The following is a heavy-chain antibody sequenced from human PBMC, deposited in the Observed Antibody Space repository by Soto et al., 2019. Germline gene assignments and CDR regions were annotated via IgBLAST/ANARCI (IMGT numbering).Heavy chain of an antibody. CDR3: AKDRVLRYFDWVTHFDY. J-gene: IGHJ4*02. CDR2: ISWNSGSI. D-gene: IGHD3-9*01. CDR1: GFTFVYYG. Sequence: GGSLRLSFAASGFTFVYYGHYWFRQAPGEGLGWVLGISWNSGSIGYADSVKGRFTISRDNAKNSLYLQMNSLRAEDTALYYCAKDRVLRYFDWVTHFDYWGQGILVTVSS. V-gene: IGHV3-9*01.